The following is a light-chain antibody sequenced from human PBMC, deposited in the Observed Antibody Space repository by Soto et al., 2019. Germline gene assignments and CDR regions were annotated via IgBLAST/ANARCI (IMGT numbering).Light chain of an antibody. V-gene: IGKV3-15*01. CDR1: QSVSSN. CDR3: QQYNNWPPFT. J-gene: IGKJ3*01. CDR2: GAS. Sequence: EIVMTQSPATLSVSPGERATLSCRASQSVSSNLAWYQQKPGQAPRLLIYGASTRATGIPARFSGSGSGTEFTLNISSLRSEDFAVYYCQQYNNWPPFTFGPGTKVDI.